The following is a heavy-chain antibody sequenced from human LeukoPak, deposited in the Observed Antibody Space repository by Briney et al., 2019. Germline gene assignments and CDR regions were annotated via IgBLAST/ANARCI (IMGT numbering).Heavy chain of an antibody. CDR3: ARDFYDSSGYYYARHNTFDY. J-gene: IGHJ4*02. Sequence: GGTLRLSCAASGFTFSNYGMSWVRQAPGKGLEWVSGISGSVGITYYADSVKGRFTISRDNSKNTLYLQMNSLRAEDTAVYYCARDFYDSSGYYYARHNTFDYWGQGTLVTVSS. CDR1: GFTFSNYG. D-gene: IGHD3-22*01. CDR2: ISGSVGIT. V-gene: IGHV3-23*01.